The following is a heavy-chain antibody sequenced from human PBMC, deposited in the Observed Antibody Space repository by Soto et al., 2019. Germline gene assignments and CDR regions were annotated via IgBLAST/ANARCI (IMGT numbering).Heavy chain of an antibody. D-gene: IGHD4-4*01. V-gene: IGHV5-51*01. CDR3: ARDDYRNKSPFDY. Sequence: GESLKISCKGSGYSFTSYWIGWVRQMPGKGLEWMGIIYPGDSDTRYSPSFQGQVTISADKSISTAYLQMNSLRAEDTAVYYCARDDYRNKSPFDYWGQGTLVTVSS. CDR2: IYPGDSDT. J-gene: IGHJ4*02. CDR1: GYSFTSYW.